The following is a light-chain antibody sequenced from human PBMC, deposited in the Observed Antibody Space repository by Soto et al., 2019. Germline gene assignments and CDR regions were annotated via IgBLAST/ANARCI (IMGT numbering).Light chain of an antibody. CDR3: QAWDSSAVV. Sequence: SYELTQPPSVSVSPGQTASLTCSGDNLGDKYTCWYQQKPGQSPVLVIYQDTRRPSRIPERFSGSNSGNTASLTISGTQAMDEADYYCQAWDSSAVVFGGGTKVTVL. J-gene: IGLJ2*01. CDR2: QDT. V-gene: IGLV3-1*01. CDR1: NLGDKY.